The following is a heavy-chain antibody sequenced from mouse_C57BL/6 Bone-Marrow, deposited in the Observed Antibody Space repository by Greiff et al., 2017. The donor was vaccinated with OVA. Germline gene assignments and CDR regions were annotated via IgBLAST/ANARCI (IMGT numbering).Heavy chain of an antibody. Sequence: EVQLQQSGAELVKPGASVKLSCTASGYNITDYYMHWVKQRTGQGLEWIGRIYPGGGDTKYDAKFKGKATITADTSSNTAYMQLSSLTSEDAAVYYCARSNWDFDYWGQGTTLTVSS. J-gene: IGHJ2*01. CDR1: GYNITDYY. CDR3: ARSNWDFDY. V-gene: IGHV14-2*01. CDR2: IYPGGGDT. D-gene: IGHD4-1*01.